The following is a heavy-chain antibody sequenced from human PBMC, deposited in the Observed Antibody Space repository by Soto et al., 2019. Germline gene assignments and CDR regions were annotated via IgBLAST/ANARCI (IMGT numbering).Heavy chain of an antibody. J-gene: IGHJ4*02. D-gene: IGHD4-17*01. CDR2: INHSGST. CDR3: ASGNYGDFSFDY. CDR1: GGSFSGYY. V-gene: IGHV4-34*01. Sequence: SETLSLTCAVYGGSFSGYYWSWIRQPPGKGLEWIGEINHSGSTNYNPSLKSRVTISVDTSKNQFSLKLSSVTAADTAVYYCASGNYGDFSFDYWGQGTLVTVSS.